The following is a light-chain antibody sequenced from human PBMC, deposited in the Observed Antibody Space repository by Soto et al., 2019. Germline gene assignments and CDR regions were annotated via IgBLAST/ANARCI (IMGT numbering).Light chain of an antibody. CDR1: SSDVGGYNY. J-gene: IGLJ1*01. Sequence: QSALTQPRSVSGSPGQSVTISCTGTSSDVGGYNYVSWYQQHPGKAPKLMIYDVSKRPSGVPDRFSGSKSGNTASLTISGLKAEDEADYYCCSYVGSYTFDVFGTGTKLTVL. V-gene: IGLV2-11*01. CDR3: CSYVGSYTFDV. CDR2: DVS.